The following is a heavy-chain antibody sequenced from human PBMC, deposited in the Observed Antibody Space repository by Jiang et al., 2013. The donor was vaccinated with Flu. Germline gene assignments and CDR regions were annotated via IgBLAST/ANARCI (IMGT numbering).Heavy chain of an antibody. CDR1: GAPSAAML. CDR3: ARDGGINYYGSGTVPGGYWFDP. D-gene: IGHD3-10*01. J-gene: IGHJ5*02. Sequence: EVKKPGSSVKVSCKASGAPSAAMLSAGCDRPLDKGLSGWEGSSLSLVQQTTHRSSRGRVTITADESTSTAYMELSSLRSEDTAVYYCARDGGINYYGSGTVPGGYWFDPWGQGTLVTVSS. CDR2: SSLSLVQ. V-gene: IGHV1-69*01.